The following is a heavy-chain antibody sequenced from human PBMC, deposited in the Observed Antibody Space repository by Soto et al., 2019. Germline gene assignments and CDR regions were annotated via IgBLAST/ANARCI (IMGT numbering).Heavy chain of an antibody. CDR3: EREGKGVPYIIDY. V-gene: IGHV4-4*07. D-gene: IGHD3-10*01. J-gene: IGHJ4*02. CDR2: IYSSGST. CDR1: GDSISSDY. Sequence: PSETLSLTCTVSGDSISSDYWSWIRQPVGKGLEYIGRIYSSGSTNYNPSLKSRVTMSVDTSNNQFSLTLSSVTAADTAAYSCEREGKGVPYIIDYWGQGTMVTVYS.